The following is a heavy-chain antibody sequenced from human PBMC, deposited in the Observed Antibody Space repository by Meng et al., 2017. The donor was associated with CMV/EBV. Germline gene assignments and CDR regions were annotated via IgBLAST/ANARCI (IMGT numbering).Heavy chain of an antibody. Sequence: QLQLQESGPGPAQRFETLSLSCTVCGGSISSSSYYWGWIRQPPGKGLEWFGSIYYSGSTYYNPSLKSRVTISVDTSKNQFSLKLSSVTAADTAVYYCARYSGSYYSYWGQGTLVTVSS. V-gene: IGHV4-39*01. CDR2: IYYSGST. CDR3: ARYSGSYYSY. D-gene: IGHD1-26*01. J-gene: IGHJ4*02. CDR1: GGSISSSSYY.